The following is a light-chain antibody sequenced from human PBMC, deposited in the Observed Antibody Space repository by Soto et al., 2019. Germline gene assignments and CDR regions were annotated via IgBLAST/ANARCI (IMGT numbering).Light chain of an antibody. CDR2: DVS. Sequence: QSVLTQPASVSGSPGQSITISCTGTSSDVGGYNYVSWYQQHPGKAPKLMIYDVSNRPSGISNRFSGSKSGNTASLTISGLQGEDEADYYCSSYTSSSIVFVGGTKLTVL. V-gene: IGLV2-14*01. CDR3: SSYTSSSIV. J-gene: IGLJ2*01. CDR1: SSDVGGYNY.